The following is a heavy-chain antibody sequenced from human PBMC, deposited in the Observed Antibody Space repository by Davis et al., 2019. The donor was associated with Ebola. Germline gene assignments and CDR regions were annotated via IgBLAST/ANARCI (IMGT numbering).Heavy chain of an antibody. D-gene: IGHD1-1*01. V-gene: IGHV4-39*01. CDR2: IYYSGST. CDR3: ARIGNWNDNSDP. CDR1: GGSISSSSYY. J-gene: IGHJ5*02. Sequence: PSETLSLTCTVSGGSISSSSYYWGWIRQPPGKGLEWIGSIYYSGSTYYNPSLKSRVTISVDTSKNQFSLKLSSVTAADTAVYYCARIGNWNDNSDPWGQGTLVTVSS.